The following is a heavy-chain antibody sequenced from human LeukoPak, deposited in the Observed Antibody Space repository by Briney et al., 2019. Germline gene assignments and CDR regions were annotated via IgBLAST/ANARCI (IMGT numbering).Heavy chain of an antibody. CDR2: IIPIFGTA. V-gene: IGHV1-69*13. Sequence: ASVKVSCKVSGYTLTELSMHWVRQAPGKGLEWMGGIIPIFGTANYAQKFQGRVTITADESTGTAYMELSSLRSEDTAMYYCARALLRYCSSTSCYWFDPWGQGTLVTVSS. CDR3: ARALLRYCSSTSCYWFDP. J-gene: IGHJ5*02. CDR1: GYTLTELS. D-gene: IGHD2-2*01.